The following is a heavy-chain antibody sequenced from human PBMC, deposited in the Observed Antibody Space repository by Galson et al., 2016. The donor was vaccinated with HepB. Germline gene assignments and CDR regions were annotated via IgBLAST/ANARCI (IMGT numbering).Heavy chain of an antibody. V-gene: IGHV1-69-2*01. Sequence: VKVSCKVSGYTFTDLHLHWVQQAPGKGLEWIGLVDPEDGETIYAEKFQGRVTMTADTSTDTAYMELSSLRSEDTAVYYCATDRWFDPWGRGTQVTVSS. CDR1: GYTFTDLH. J-gene: IGHJ5*02. CDR2: VDPEDGET. CDR3: ATDRWFDP.